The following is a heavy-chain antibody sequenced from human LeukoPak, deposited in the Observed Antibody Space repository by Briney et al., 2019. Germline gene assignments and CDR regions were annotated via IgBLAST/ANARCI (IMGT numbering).Heavy chain of an antibody. D-gene: IGHD5-18*01. V-gene: IGHV4-59*01. Sequence: SETLSLTCTVSGSSISSYYWSWIRLPPGKGLEWIGYIYYTGATYYNPSLKSRVTISLDTPKNQFSLKLSSVTAADAAVYYCARAGYSYGTGYYFDYWGQGALVTVSS. J-gene: IGHJ4*02. CDR2: IYYTGAT. CDR1: GSSISSYY. CDR3: ARAGYSYGTGYYFDY.